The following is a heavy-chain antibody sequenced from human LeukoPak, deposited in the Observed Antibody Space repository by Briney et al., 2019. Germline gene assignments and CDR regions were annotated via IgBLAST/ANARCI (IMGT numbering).Heavy chain of an antibody. CDR1: GFTFSTYW. CDR3: ARYQLGGFDY. V-gene: IGHV3-72*01. D-gene: IGHD2-2*01. J-gene: IGHJ4*02. Sequence: PGGSLRLSCAASGFTFSTYWMTWVRQAPGKGREWVGRTKNKAIIYTTEYAASVKGRFTISRDDSKSSLYLQMNSLKTEDTAVYYCARYQLGGFDYWGQGTLVTVSS. CDR2: TKNKAIIYTT.